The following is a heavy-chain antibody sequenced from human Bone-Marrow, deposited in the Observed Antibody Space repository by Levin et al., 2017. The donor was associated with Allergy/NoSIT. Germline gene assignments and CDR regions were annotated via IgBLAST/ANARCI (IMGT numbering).Heavy chain of an antibody. CDR2: TSYDGGNK. V-gene: IGHV3-30-3*01. CDR1: GFTFSGYA. J-gene: IGHJ3*02. CDR3: ARTGQDAFDI. Sequence: SCAASGFTFSGYAMHWVRQAPGKGLEWVAVTSYDGGNKYYADSVKGRFTISRDNSKNTLYLQMNSLRAEDTAVYYCARTGQDAFDIWGQGTMVTVSS.